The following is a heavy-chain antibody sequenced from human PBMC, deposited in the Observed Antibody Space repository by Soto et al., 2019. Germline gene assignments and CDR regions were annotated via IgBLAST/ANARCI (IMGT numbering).Heavy chain of an antibody. CDR1: GYTFTGYY. CDR3: ARGGITFGGVIVIRWYNWFDP. Sequence: QVQLVQSGAEVKKPGASVKVSCKASGYTFTGYYMHWVRQAPGQGLEWMGWINPNSGGTYYAQKFHGWVTMASDTPISTAYMDLIMLRSDEPAVYYCARGGITFGGVIVIRWYNWFDPWGQGTLVTVSS. J-gene: IGHJ5*02. CDR2: INPNSGGT. V-gene: IGHV1-2*04. D-gene: IGHD3-16*02.